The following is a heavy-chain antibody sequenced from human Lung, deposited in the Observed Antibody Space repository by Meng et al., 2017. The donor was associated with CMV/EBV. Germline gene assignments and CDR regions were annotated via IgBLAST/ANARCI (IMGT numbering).Heavy chain of an antibody. J-gene: IGHJ4*02. CDR2: ISAYNGNT. V-gene: IGHV1-18*01. CDR3: ARDWELVTHGGDY. Sequence: GESXKISCKASGYTFTSYGISWVRQAPGQGLEWMGWISAYNGNTNYAQKFQGRVIMTTDTFTSTAYMELRSLRSDDTAVYYCARDWELVTHGGDYWGQGTLVTVSS. CDR1: GYTFTSYG. D-gene: IGHD3-10*01.